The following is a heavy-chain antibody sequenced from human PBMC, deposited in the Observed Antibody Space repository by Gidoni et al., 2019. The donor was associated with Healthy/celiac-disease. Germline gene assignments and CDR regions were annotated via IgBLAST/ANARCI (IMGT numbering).Heavy chain of an antibody. D-gene: IGHD3-22*01. Sequence: QVQLQESGPGLVKPSETLSLTCTVSGGSISSYYWSWIRQPPGKGLEWIGYIYYSGSTNYNPSLKSRVTISVDTSKNQFSLKLSSVTAADTAVYYCARQSLTYYYDSSGYPSRWDPDEYDYWGQGTLVTVSS. CDR1: GGSISSYY. J-gene: IGHJ4*02. CDR3: ARQSLTYYYDSSGYPSRWDPDEYDY. CDR2: IYYSGST. V-gene: IGHV4-59*08.